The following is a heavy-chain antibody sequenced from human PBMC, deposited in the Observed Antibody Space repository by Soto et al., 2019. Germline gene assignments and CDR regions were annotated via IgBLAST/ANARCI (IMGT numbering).Heavy chain of an antibody. V-gene: IGHV4-59*08. Sequence: SETLSLTCTVSGCSISSYYWSWIRQPPGKGLEWIGYIYYSGSTNYNPSLKSRVTISVDTSKNQFSLKLSSVTAADTAVYYCARGWDGYGSGINWGQGTLVTVSS. CDR1: GCSISSYY. D-gene: IGHD3-10*01. CDR3: ARGWDGYGSGIN. CDR2: IYYSGST. J-gene: IGHJ4*02.